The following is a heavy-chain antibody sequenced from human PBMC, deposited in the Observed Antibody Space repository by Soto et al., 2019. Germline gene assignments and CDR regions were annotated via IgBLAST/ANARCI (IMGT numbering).Heavy chain of an antibody. CDR3: ARDYLCSKAARTYFDY. D-gene: IGHD2-2*01. CDR2: INPSCGST. Sequence: QVLLVQSGAEVTRPGASLKVSCKASGYNFISHYIHWVRQAPGQGLEWLGFINPSCGSTTHAQNFQCRLSMTKDTSTTTDYTELSGLRSEYAAVSYCARDYLCSKAARTYFDYWGQGTLVTVSS. V-gene: IGHV1-46*01. CDR1: GYNFISHY. J-gene: IGHJ4*02.